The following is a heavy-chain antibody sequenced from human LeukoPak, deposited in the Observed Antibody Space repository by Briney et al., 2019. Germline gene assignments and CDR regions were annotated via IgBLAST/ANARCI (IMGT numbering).Heavy chain of an antibody. J-gene: IGHJ4*02. Sequence: GGSLRLSCAASGFIFSSYGIHSVRQAPGKGLEWVSIIRYDGNNKYYADSVKGRFTISRDNFKNTLYLQMNSLRAEDTAVFYCAKGYYESSGWGDFDYWGQGTLVTVSS. CDR3: AKGYYESSGWGDFDY. V-gene: IGHV3-30*02. D-gene: IGHD3-22*01. CDR1: GFIFSSYG. CDR2: IRYDGNNK.